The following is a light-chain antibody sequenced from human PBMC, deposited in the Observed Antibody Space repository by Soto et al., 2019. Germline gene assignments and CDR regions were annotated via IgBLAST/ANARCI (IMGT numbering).Light chain of an antibody. Sequence: EIVLTQSPGTLSLSPGERATLSCRASQSVSSSYLAWYQQKPDQAPRLLIYGASSRATGIPDRFSGSGSGTDVTLTISRREPEDCAVYYCQQYGSSPPITFGQGTRLEIK. J-gene: IGKJ5*01. CDR3: QQYGSSPPIT. V-gene: IGKV3-20*01. CDR1: QSVSSSY. CDR2: GAS.